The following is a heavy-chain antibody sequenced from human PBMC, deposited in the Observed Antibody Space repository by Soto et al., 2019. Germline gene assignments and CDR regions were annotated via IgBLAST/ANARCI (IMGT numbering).Heavy chain of an antibody. CDR1: GFTFSSYG. D-gene: IGHD5-12*01. CDR2: IWYDGSNK. CDR3: ARNVEMATPFDY. J-gene: IGHJ4*02. Sequence: QVQLVESGGGVVQPGRSLRLSCAASGFTFSSYGMHWVRQAPGKGLEWVAVIWYDGSNKYYADSVKGRFTISRDNSKNTLYLQMNSLRAEDTAVYYFARNVEMATPFDYWGQGTLVTVSS. V-gene: IGHV3-33*01.